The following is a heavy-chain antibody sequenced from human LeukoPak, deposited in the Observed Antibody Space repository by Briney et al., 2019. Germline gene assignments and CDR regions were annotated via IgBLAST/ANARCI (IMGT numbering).Heavy chain of an antibody. J-gene: IGHJ6*02. Sequence: ASVKVSCKASGYTFTSYGISWVRQAPGQGLEWMGWISAYNGNTNYAQKLQGRVTMTTDTSTSTAYMELRSLRSDDTAAYYCARDEALLPKTERNYYYYYGMDVWGQGTTVTVSS. D-gene: IGHD2-15*01. CDR1: GYTFTSYG. V-gene: IGHV1-18*01. CDR2: ISAYNGNT. CDR3: ARDEALLPKTERNYYYYYGMDV.